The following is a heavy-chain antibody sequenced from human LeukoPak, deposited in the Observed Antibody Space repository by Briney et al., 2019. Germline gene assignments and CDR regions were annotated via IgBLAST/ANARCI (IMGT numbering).Heavy chain of an antibody. J-gene: IGHJ4*02. D-gene: IGHD1-14*01. CDR1: GFTFSNYV. V-gene: IGHV3-23*01. Sequence: GGSLRLSCAASGFTFSNYVMSWVRQAPGKGLEWVSSVTSSGDYTYYTDSVKGRFTISRDNSKNTLFLQMDSLRVEDTAVYYCAKAPPGLSLDSWGQGTLVTVSS. CDR3: AKAPPGLSLDS. CDR2: VTSSGDYT.